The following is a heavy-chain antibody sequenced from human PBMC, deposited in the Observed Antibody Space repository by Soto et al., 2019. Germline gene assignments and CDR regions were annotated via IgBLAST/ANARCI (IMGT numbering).Heavy chain of an antibody. CDR1: GFIFKMYW. D-gene: IGHD3-10*01. J-gene: IGHJ4*02. CDR3: TRGPRPISTGTGAY. CDR2: IYNDGTYS. Sequence: VGSLILSCAASGFIFKMYWMHWVRQSPGKGLVWISRIYNDGTYSDYADSVRGRFTISRDNVNDTLYLQMNNLRAEDSGLYYCTRGPRPISTGTGAYWGQGTQVTVSS. V-gene: IGHV3-74*01.